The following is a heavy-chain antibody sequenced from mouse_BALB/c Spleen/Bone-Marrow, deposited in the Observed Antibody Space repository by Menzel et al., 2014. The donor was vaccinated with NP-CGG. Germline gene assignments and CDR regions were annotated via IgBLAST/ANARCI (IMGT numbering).Heavy chain of an antibody. Sequence: EVQLQQSGTELVKPGASVKLSCTASGFNIKDTHMHWVKQRPEQGLEWIGRIDPANGNTKYDPKFQGKATITADTSSNTADLQLSSLTSEDTAVYYCAHGSTYGYFDYWGQGTTLTVSS. J-gene: IGHJ2*01. CDR3: AHGSTYGYFDY. CDR2: IDPANGNT. V-gene: IGHV14-3*02. D-gene: IGHD1-1*01. CDR1: GFNIKDTH.